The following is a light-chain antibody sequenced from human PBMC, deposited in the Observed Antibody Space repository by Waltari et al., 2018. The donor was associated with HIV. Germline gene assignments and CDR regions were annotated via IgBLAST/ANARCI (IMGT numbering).Light chain of an antibody. CDR3: HQRSNWPLT. Sequence: ETVLTQSPGTLSLSPGARATLPCRASQSIISNYVAGYQQKPGQAPRLLIYGASKRATGIPDRFRGSGSGTDFTLTSSRLEPEDFAVYYCHQRSNWPLTFGGGTRVEIK. CDR2: GAS. CDR1: QSIISNY. J-gene: IGKJ4*01. V-gene: IGKV3D-20*02.